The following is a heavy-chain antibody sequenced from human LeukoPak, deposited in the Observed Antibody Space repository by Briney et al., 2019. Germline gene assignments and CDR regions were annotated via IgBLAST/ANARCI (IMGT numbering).Heavy chain of an antibody. V-gene: IGHV4-38-2*02. CDR2: INYSGST. CDR1: GYSISSGFY. J-gene: IGHJ1*01. D-gene: IGHD2-2*01. Sequence: PSETLSLTCTVSGYSISSGFYWGWIRQPPGKGLEWIGSINYSGSTYYNPSLKSRVTISVDTSKNQFSLKLSSVTAADTAMYYCARDYRLPDALGYFQHWGQGTLVIGSS. CDR3: ARDYRLPDALGYFQH.